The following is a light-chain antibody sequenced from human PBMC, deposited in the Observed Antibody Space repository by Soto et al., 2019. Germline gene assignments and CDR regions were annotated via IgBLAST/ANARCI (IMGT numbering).Light chain of an antibody. CDR2: GAS. V-gene: IGKV3-20*01. Sequence: EIVLTQSPGTLSLSPGERATLSCRASPSVSSSYLAWYKQKPGQAPRLLIYGASSRATGIPDRFSGSGSGADFTLTISRLEPEDFAVYDCPQYGSPITFGQGTRLESK. CDR3: PQYGSPIT. CDR1: PSVSSSY. J-gene: IGKJ5*01.